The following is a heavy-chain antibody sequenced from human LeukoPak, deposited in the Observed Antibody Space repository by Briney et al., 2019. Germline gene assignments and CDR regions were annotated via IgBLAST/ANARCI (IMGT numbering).Heavy chain of an antibody. CDR3: ARFGLKRRPDAFDI. CDR1: GGSISSGCYS. V-gene: IGHV4-30-2*01. J-gene: IGHJ3*02. Sequence: PSQTLSLTCAVSGGSISSGCYSWSWIRQPPGMGLEGVGYIYHSGSTYYNPSLKSRVTISVDRSKNQFSLKLISVTAADTAVYYCARFGLKRRPDAFDIWRQGTMVSVSS. CDR2: IYHSGST. D-gene: IGHD3-10*01.